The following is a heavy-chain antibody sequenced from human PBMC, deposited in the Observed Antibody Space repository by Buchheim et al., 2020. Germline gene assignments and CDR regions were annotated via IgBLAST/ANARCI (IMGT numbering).Heavy chain of an antibody. V-gene: IGHV3-23*01. CDR3: AKDTRGPDA. CDR1: GFTFSSYS. CDR2: ISASGAGP. J-gene: IGHJ6*02. D-gene: IGHD2-8*02. Sequence: VQLLESGGSLVQPGGSLRLSCEASGFTFSSYSMTWVRQAPGIGLEWVSGISASGAGPNYADSVKGRFTISRDNSKLTLYLPMNSLRVEDTAVYYWAKDTRGPDAWGRGTT.